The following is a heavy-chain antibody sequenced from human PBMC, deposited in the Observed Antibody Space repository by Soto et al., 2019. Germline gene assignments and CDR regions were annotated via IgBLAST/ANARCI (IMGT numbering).Heavy chain of an antibody. Sequence: QVQLVQSGAEVKKPGASVKVSCKASGYTFTSYYMHWVRQAPGQGLEWMGIINPSGGSTSYAQKFQGRVTMTRDTSTSTVYMELSSLRSEDTAVYYCARDERSGSYYNAAYYFDYWGQGTLVTVSS. V-gene: IGHV1-46*01. CDR1: GYTFTSYY. CDR3: ARDERSGSYYNAAYYFDY. D-gene: IGHD3-10*01. J-gene: IGHJ4*02. CDR2: INPSGGST.